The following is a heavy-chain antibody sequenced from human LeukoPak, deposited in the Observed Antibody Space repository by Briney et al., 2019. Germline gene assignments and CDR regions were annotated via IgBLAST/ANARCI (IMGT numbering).Heavy chain of an antibody. Sequence: GGSLRLSCVASGFTFTTYAMHWFRQAPDKGLEWVAFIQYDGNTKYYVDPVKGRFTISRDTSKNTVFLQMSSLRADDTAVYYCAKRGGTYSYFYYMDVWGKGTTVTVSS. V-gene: IGHV3-30*02. CDR2: IQYDGNTK. J-gene: IGHJ6*03. D-gene: IGHD1-26*01. CDR1: GFTFTTYA. CDR3: AKRGGTYSYFYYMDV.